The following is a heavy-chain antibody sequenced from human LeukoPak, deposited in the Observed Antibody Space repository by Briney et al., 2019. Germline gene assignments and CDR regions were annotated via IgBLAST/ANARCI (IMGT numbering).Heavy chain of an antibody. V-gene: IGHV1-18*01. CDR2: ISVYNGNT. CDR1: GYTFSSYG. Sequence: ASVKVSCKASGYTFSSYGISWVRQAPGQGLERMGWISVYNGNTKYAQKFQGRVTMTTDTFTSTAYMEVTSLRSDDTAVYYCARYQYDSVWDSHRPYFDYWGQGTLVTVSS. J-gene: IGHJ4*02. CDR3: ARYQYDSVWDSHRPYFDY. D-gene: IGHD3-16*02.